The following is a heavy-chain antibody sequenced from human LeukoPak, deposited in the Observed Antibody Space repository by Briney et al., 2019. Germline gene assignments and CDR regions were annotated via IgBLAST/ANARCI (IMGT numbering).Heavy chain of an antibody. CDR1: GYSFTNYW. J-gene: IGHJ4*02. V-gene: IGHV5-51*01. D-gene: IGHD1-26*01. CDR3: ARRRDLYSGSYYTFDY. Sequence: HGESLKISCKGSGYSFTNYWIGWVRQMPGKGLKWMGIIYPGDSDARYSPSFQGQVTISADKSISTAYLQWSSLKASDIAMYYCARRRDLYSGSYYTFDYWGQGTLVTVSS. CDR2: IYPGDSDA.